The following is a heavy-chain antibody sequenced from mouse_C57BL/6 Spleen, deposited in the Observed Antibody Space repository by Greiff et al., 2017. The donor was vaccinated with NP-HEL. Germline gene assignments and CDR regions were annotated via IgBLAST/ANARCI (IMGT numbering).Heavy chain of an antibody. Sequence: QVQLKQPGAELVKPGASVKLSCKASGYTFTSYWMHWVKQRPGQGLEWIGMIHPNSGSTNYNEKFKSKATLTVDKSSSTAYMQLSSLTSEDSAVYYCARSGESWFAYWGQGTLVTVSA. V-gene: IGHV1-64*01. J-gene: IGHJ3*01. CDR3: ARSGESWFAY. CDR2: IHPNSGST. CDR1: GYTFTSYW.